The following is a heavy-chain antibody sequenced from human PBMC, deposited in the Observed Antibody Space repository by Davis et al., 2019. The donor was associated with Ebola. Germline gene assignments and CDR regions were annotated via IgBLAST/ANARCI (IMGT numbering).Heavy chain of an antibody. J-gene: IGHJ5*02. V-gene: IGHV1-69*04. Sequence: AASVKVSCKASGGTFNSYAISWVRQAPGQGLEWMGRIIPILGIANYARKFQGRVTITADKSTSTAYMELSSLRSEDTAVYYCARAALGYDSSGYYFGWFDPWGQGTLVTVSS. CDR1: GGTFNSYA. CDR3: ARAALGYDSSGYYFGWFDP. D-gene: IGHD3-22*01. CDR2: IIPILGIA.